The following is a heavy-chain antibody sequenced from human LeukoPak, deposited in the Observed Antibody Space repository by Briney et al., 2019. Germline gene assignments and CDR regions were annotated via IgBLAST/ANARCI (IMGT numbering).Heavy chain of an antibody. J-gene: IGHJ5*02. CDR2: IYYSGST. V-gene: IGHV4-59*01. D-gene: IGHD6-13*01. CDR3: ARKGSSWYDGNWFDP. Sequence: SESLSLTCTVSGGSISSYYWSWIRQPPGKGLEWIVYIYYSGSTNYNPSLKSRVTISVDTSKNQFSLKLSSVTAADTAVYYCARKGSSWYDGNWFDPWGQATLVTVSS. CDR1: GGSISSYY.